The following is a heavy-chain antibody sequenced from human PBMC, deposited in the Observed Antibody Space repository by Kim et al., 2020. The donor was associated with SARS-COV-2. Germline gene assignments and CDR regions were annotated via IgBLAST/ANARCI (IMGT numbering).Heavy chain of an antibody. CDR2: IKQDGSEK. V-gene: IGHV3-7*01. J-gene: IGHJ4*02. CDR3: ASTGSWVITSHFDY. CDR1: GFTFSSYW. Sequence: GGSLRLSCAASGFTFSSYWMSWVRQAPGKGLEWVANIKQDGSEKYYVDSVKGRFTISRDNAKNSLYLQMNSLRAEDTAVYYCASTGSWVITSHFDYWGQGTLVTVSS. D-gene: IGHD3-22*01.